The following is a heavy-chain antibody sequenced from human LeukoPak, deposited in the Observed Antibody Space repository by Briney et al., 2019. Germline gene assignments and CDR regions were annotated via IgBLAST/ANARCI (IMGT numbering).Heavy chain of an antibody. CDR3: VRVRGYSYSY. Sequence: GGSLRLSCAASGFTVSSNYMSWVRQAPGKGLEWVSIIYSGGSTYYADSVKGRFTISRDNSKNTLYLQLNRLRAEDTAVYYCVRVRGYSYSYWGQGTLVTVSS. CDR2: IYSGGST. D-gene: IGHD5-18*01. CDR1: GFTVSSNY. V-gene: IGHV3-53*01. J-gene: IGHJ4*02.